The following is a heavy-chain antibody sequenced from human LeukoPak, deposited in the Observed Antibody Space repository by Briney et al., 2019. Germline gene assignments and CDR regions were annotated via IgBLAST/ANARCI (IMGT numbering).Heavy chain of an antibody. V-gene: IGHV4-30-2*01. CDR1: GGSISSGGYY. CDR2: IYHSGST. CDR3: ASLVSPVDY. Sequence: SETLSLTCTVSGGSISSGGYYWSWIRQPPGKGLEWIGYIYHSGSTYYNPSLKSRVTISVDRSKNQFSLKLSSVTAADTAVYYCASLVSPVDYWGQGTLVTVSS. J-gene: IGHJ4*02. D-gene: IGHD3-16*01.